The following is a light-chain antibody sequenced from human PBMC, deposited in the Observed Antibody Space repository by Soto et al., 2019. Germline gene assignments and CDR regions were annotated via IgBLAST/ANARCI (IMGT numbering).Light chain of an antibody. CDR3: QQRDSWPRT. CDR2: DAS. CDR1: QSVGSY. V-gene: IGKV3-11*01. J-gene: IGKJ2*01. Sequence: EIVLTQSPATLSLSPGERATLSCRASQSVGSYLAWYQQKPGQAPRLLIYDASNRATGIPARFSGTGSGTDFTLTISSLEPEDFAVYYCQQRDSWPRTFGQGTKLE.